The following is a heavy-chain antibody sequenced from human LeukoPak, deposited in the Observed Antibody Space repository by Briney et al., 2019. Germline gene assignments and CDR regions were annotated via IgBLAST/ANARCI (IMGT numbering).Heavy chain of an antibody. CDR1: GFTFSNYW. D-gene: IGHD5-18*01. V-gene: IGHV3-74*01. J-gene: IGHJ4*02. CDR2: INSDGRST. Sequence: HSGGSLRLSCAASGFTFSNYWMHWVRQAPGKGLVWVSRINSDGRSTNYADSVKGRFTISRDNAKNTLYLQMNSLRAEDTAVYYCARGYSYGYRIDYWGQGTLVTVSS. CDR3: ARGYSYGYRIDY.